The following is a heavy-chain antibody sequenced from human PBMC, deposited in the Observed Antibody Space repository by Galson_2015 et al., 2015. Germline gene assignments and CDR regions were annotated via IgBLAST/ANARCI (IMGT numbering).Heavy chain of an antibody. CDR2: GGTT. D-gene: IGHD6-6*01. V-gene: IGHV3-53*01. CDR3: ARAVAARSAFDI. Sequence: GGTTDYAADSVKGRFTISRDNSKNMVFLQMNSLRTEDTAVYYCARAVAARSAFDIWGQGTMVTVSP. J-gene: IGHJ3*02.